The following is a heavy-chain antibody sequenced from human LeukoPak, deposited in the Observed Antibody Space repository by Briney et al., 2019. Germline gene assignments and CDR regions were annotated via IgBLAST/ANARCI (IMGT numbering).Heavy chain of an antibody. D-gene: IGHD7-27*01. J-gene: IGHJ4*02. CDR1: GYTFTSYY. CDR2: MNPNSGNT. Sequence: ASEKVSCKASGYTFTSYYMHWVRQAPGQGLEWMGWMNPNSGNTGYAQKFQGRVTMTRNTSISTAYMELSSLRSEDTAVYYCARYTTGDYVDYWGQGTLVTVSS. V-gene: IGHV1-8*02. CDR3: ARYTTGDYVDY.